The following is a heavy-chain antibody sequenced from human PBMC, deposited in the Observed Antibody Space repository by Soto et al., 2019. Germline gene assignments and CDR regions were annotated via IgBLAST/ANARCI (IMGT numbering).Heavy chain of an antibody. V-gene: IGHV2-5*02. CDR1: GFSLSTTGVG. CDR2: LYWDDDR. D-gene: IGHD3-10*01. J-gene: IGHJ1*01. Sequence: QITLKESGPTLVKPTQTLTLTCTFSGFSLSTTGVGVGWIRLPPGKALEWLALLYWDDDRRYSPSLKSRLTITKNTSKIQVVHTMTNMDPVDTATYYCARRGGFFQHLGQGTLVTVSS. CDR3: ARRGGFFQH.